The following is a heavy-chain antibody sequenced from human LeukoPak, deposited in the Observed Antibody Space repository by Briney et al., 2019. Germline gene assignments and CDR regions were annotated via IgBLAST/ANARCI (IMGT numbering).Heavy chain of an antibody. CDR3: ASDCSSTSCSRRGFDY. V-gene: IGHV3-48*04. Sequence: PGGSLRLSCVASGFTFNTYSMNWFRQAPGKGLEWISYISSSSATIYYADSVKGRFTISRDNAKNSLYLQMNSLRAEDTAVYYCASDCSSTSCSRRGFDYWGQGTLVTVSS. CDR2: ISSSSATI. D-gene: IGHD2-2*01. CDR1: GFTFNTYS. J-gene: IGHJ4*02.